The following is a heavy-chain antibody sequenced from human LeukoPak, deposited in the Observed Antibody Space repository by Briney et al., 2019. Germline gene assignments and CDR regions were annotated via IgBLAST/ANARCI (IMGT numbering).Heavy chain of an antibody. J-gene: IGHJ5*02. CDR2: IYYSGST. Sequence: PSQTLSLTCAVSGGSISSGDYYWSWIRQPTGKGLEWIGYIYYSGSTYYNPSLKSRVTISVDTSKNQFSLKLSSVTAADTAVYYCAREFMWDASGAWFVPWGQRTLVTVSS. V-gene: IGHV4-30-4*01. D-gene: IGHD1-26*01. CDR3: AREFMWDASGAWFVP. CDR1: GGSISSGDYY.